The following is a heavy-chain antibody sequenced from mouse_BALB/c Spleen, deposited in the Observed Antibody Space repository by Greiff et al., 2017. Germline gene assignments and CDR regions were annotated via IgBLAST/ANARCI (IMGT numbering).Heavy chain of an antibody. CDR1: GDSITSGY. J-gene: IGHJ1*01. D-gene: IGHD1-1*01. V-gene: IGHV3-8*02. Sequence: EVMLVESGPSLVKPSQTLSLTCSVTGDSITSGYWNWIRKFPGNKLEYMGYISYSGSTYYNPSLKSRISITRDTSKNQYYLQLNSVTTEDTATYYCARYGYYGSSPYWYFDVWGAGTTVTVSS. CDR3: ARYGYYGSSPYWYFDV. CDR2: ISYSGST.